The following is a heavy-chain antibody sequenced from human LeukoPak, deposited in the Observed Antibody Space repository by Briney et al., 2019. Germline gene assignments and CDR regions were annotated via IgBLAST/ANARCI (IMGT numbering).Heavy chain of an antibody. CDR2: ISWNSGSI. CDR3: AKDLLYYTGMDY. CDR1: GFTFDDYA. V-gene: IGHV3-9*01. J-gene: IGHJ4*02. Sequence: PGGSLGLSCAASGFTFDDYAMHLVRQAPGKGLEWVSGISWNSGSIGYADSVKGRFTISRDNAKNSLYLQMNSLRAEDTALYYCAKDLLYYTGMDYWGQGTLVTVSS. D-gene: IGHD3-3*01.